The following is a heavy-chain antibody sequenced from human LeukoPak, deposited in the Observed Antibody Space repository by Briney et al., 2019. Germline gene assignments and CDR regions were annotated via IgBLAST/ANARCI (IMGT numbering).Heavy chain of an antibody. CDR1: GYIFTKYV. D-gene: IGHD2-21*01. V-gene: IGHV1-3*01. J-gene: IGHJ4*02. CDR2: IKAGNGDT. CDR3: ARDDCGDTCYPGGY. Sequence: ASVRVSCKASGYIFTKYVVHWVRQAPGQRPEWMGWIKAGNGDTKYSQNFQDRLTITRDTSASTVYMELSSLTSEDAALYYCARDDCGDTCYPGGYWGQGTLVTVSS.